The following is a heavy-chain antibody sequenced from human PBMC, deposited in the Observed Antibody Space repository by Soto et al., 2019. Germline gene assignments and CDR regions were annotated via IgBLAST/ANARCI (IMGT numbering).Heavy chain of an antibody. V-gene: IGHV3-74*01. Sequence: EVQLVESGGGLVQPGGSLRLSCAASGLTFSSHWMHWVRQAPGKGLVWVSRINSDGSSTSYADSVKGRFTISRDNAKKTLYMQMNSLRAEDTAVYYCASRFHRESSGYGDDAFDIWGQGTMDTVSS. CDR1: GLTFSSHW. CDR3: ASRFHRESSGYGDDAFDI. J-gene: IGHJ3*02. D-gene: IGHD3-22*01. CDR2: INSDGSST.